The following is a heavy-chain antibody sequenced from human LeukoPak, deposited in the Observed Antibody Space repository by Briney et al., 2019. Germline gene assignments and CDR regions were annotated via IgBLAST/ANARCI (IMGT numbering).Heavy chain of an antibody. V-gene: IGHV1-18*01. J-gene: IGHJ4*02. CDR2: ISAYNGNT. D-gene: IGHD2-15*01. Sequence: ASVKVSCKASGYTFTSYGISWVRQAPGQGLEWMGWISAYNGNTNYAQKLRGRVTMTTDTSTSTAYMELRSLRSDDTAVYYCARSPLYCSGGSCYYFDYWGQGTLVTVSS. CDR3: ARSPLYCSGGSCYYFDY. CDR1: GYTFTSYG.